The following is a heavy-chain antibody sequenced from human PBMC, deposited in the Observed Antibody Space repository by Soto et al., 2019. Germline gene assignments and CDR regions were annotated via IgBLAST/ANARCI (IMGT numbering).Heavy chain of an antibody. CDR3: ARPNCSGGSCYPYYFDY. Sequence: SETLSLTCAVYGGSFIGYYWSWIRQPPGKGLEWIEYIYYSGSTNYNPSLKSRVTISVDTSKNQFSLKLSSVTAADTAVYYCARPNCSGGSCYPYYFDYWGQGTLVTVSS. D-gene: IGHD2-15*01. J-gene: IGHJ4*02. CDR1: GGSFIGYY. CDR2: IYYSGST. V-gene: IGHV4-59*08.